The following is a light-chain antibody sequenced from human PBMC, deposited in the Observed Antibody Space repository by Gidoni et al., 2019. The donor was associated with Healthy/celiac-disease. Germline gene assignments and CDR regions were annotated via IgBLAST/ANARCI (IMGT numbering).Light chain of an antibody. V-gene: IGKV3-20*01. J-gene: IGKJ4*01. CDR3: QQYGSSPRF. Sequence: EIVLTQSPGTLSLSPGERATLSCRASQSVSSSYLAWYQQKPGQAPRLLIYGASSRATGIPDRFSGSGSGTDFTLTISRLEPEDFAVYYCQQYGSSPRFFXGXTKVEIK. CDR2: GAS. CDR1: QSVSSSY.